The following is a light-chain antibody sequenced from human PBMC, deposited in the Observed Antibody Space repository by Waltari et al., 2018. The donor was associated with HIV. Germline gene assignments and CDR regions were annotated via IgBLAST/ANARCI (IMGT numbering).Light chain of an antibody. J-gene: IGKJ1*01. CDR3: QQYNGWPRT. CDR2: GAS. V-gene: IGKV3-15*01. CDR1: QNVITN. Sequence: EIVMTQSPATLSVSPGERVTLSCRASQNVITNLAWYQQNPGHAPSLLIYGASTRASGIPARFTGGGSGSDFTLTINSLQSEDCGLYYCQQYNGWPRTFGQGTKV.